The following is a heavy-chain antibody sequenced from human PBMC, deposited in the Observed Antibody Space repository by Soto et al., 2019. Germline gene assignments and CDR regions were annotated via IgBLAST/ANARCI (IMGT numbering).Heavy chain of an antibody. CDR2: ISAYNGNT. D-gene: IGHD4-17*01. CDR3: ERSNEYGDYGMDV. Sequence: ASVKVSCKASGYTFTSYGISWVRQAPGQGLEWMGWISAYNGNTNYAQRLQGRVTMTTDTSTSTAYMELRSLRSDDRAVYYCERSNEYGDYGMDVWGQGTTVTVSS. V-gene: IGHV1-18*01. J-gene: IGHJ6*02. CDR1: GYTFTSYG.